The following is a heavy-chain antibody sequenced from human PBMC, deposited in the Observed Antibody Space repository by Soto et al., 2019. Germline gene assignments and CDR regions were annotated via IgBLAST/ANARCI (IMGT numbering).Heavy chain of an antibody. D-gene: IGHD3-3*01. V-gene: IGHV1-3*01. CDR3: ARQFLEWPNAFDI. CDR2: INAGNGNT. Sequence: ASLKVSCKASGYTFTSYAMHWVRQAPGQRLEWMGWINAGNGNTKYSQKFQGRVTITRDTSASTAYMELSSLRSEDTAVYYCARQFLEWPNAFDIWGQGTMVTVSS. CDR1: GYTFTSYA. J-gene: IGHJ3*02.